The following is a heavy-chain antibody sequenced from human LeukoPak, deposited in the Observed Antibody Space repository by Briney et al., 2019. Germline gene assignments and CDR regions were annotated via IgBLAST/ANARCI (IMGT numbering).Heavy chain of an antibody. V-gene: IGHV1-2*02. CDR2: INPNSGGT. Sequence: GASVKVSCKASGYTFTGYYMHWVRQAPGQGLEWMGWINPNSGGTNYAQKFQGRVTMTRDTSISTAYMELSRLRSDDTAVYYCARWPGGDYDPFDYWGQGTLVIVSS. J-gene: IGHJ4*02. CDR3: ARWPGGDYDPFDY. CDR1: GYTFTGYY. D-gene: IGHD4-17*01.